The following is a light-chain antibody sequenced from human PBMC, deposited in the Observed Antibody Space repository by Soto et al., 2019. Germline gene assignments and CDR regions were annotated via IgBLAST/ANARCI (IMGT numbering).Light chain of an antibody. CDR2: EVS. V-gene: IGLV2-23*02. J-gene: IGLJ2*01. CDR3: SSYAGSTTYVV. CDR1: SSDVVSYDL. Sequence: QSVLTQPASVSGSPGQSITISCTGTSSDVVSYDLVSWYQHHPGKAPKVMIYEVSKRPSGLSNRFSASKSGNTASLTISGLQAEDEADYYCSSYAGSTTYVVFGGGTKVTVL.